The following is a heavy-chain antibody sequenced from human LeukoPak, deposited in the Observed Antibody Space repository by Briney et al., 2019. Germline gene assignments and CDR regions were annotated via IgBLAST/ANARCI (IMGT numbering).Heavy chain of an antibody. Sequence: PGGSLRLSCAASRFTFSSDSMNWVRQAPGKGLEWVSSISSSSSYIYYADSAKGRFTISRDNAKNSLYLQMNSLRAEDTAVYDCARYILIQSNYYYYGMDVWGQGTTVTVSS. V-gene: IGHV3-21*01. D-gene: IGHD5-18*01. CDR2: ISSSSSYI. J-gene: IGHJ6*02. CDR3: ARYILIQSNYYYYGMDV. CDR1: RFTFSSDS.